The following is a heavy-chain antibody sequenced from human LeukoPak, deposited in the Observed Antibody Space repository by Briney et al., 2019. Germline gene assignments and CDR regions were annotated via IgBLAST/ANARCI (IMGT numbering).Heavy chain of an antibody. CDR2: IFYSGST. CDR3: ARLWFGAYYFDY. CDR1: GGSISSSSYY. V-gene: IGHV4-39*01. D-gene: IGHD3-10*01. Sequence: SETLSLTCTVSGGSISSSSYYWGWIRQPPGKGLAWIGSIFYSGSTYYNPSLKSRVTISVDTSRSQFSLKLNSVTAADTAVYYCARLWFGAYYFDYWGQGTLVTVSS. J-gene: IGHJ4*02.